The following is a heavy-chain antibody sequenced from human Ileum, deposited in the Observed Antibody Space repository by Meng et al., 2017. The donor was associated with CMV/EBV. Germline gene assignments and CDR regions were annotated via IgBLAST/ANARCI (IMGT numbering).Heavy chain of an antibody. CDR3: ARFNYYGLDV. V-gene: IGHV4-59*12. CDR2: VYESGST. Sequence: GSLRLSCTVSGGSINSYSWSWIRQPPGKGLEWIGEVYESGSTNYNPSLKSRVTISIDKSKNQFSLKVNSVTAADTALYYCARFNYYGLDVWGQGTTVTVSS. CDR1: GGSINSYS. J-gene: IGHJ6*02.